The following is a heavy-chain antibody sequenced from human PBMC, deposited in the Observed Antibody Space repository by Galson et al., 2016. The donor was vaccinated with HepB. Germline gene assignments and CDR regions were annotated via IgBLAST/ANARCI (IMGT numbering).Heavy chain of an antibody. Sequence: LSLTCGVDGGSFNAYYWSWIRQLPGKGLEWIGEINHSGDTKYNPSLKSRVTLSVDTSKNQFSLELTSMTAADTAVYYCAGVVVAATNWFDPWGQGTLVTVSS. CDR3: AGVVVAATNWFDP. CDR1: GGSFNAYY. D-gene: IGHD2-15*01. J-gene: IGHJ5*02. V-gene: IGHV4-34*01. CDR2: INHSGDT.